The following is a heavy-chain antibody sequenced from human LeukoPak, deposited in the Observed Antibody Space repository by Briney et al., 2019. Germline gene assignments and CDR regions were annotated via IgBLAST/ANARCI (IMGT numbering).Heavy chain of an antibody. CDR1: GGSFSGYY. J-gene: IGHJ5*02. Sequence: SETLSLTCAVYGGSFSGYYWSWIRQPPGKGLEWIGEINHSGSTNYNPSLKSRVTISVDTSKNQFSLKLSSVTAADTAVYYCARRSRGREPFDPWGQGTLVTVSS. CDR2: INHSGST. V-gene: IGHV4-34*01. CDR3: ARRSRGREPFDP. D-gene: IGHD3-10*01.